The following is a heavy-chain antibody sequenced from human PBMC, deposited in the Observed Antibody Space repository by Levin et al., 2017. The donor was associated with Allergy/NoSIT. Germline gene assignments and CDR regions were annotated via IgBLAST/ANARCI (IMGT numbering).Heavy chain of an antibody. CDR3: VRSGCSSTSCLDY. D-gene: IGHD2-2*01. V-gene: IGHV3-74*01. CDR2: VNNDGTST. J-gene: IGHJ4*02. Sequence: HGESLKISCAASGFTFSSYWMHWVRQAPGKGLVWVSLVNNDGTSTNYADSVQGRFTISRDNAKNTLFLQMNSLGAEDTAVYYCVRSGCSSTSCLDYWGQGILVTVSS. CDR1: GFTFSSYW.